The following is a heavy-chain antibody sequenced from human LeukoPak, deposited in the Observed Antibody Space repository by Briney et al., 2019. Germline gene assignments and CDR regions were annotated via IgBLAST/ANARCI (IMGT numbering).Heavy chain of an antibody. Sequence: GGSLRLSCGASGFTFTSSAMSWVRQAPGKGLEWVSGIRGIGGTTYYADSVKGRFTISRDNSKNTLYLQMNSLRAVDTAVYYCAKGGYYGSGELDYWGQGTLVTVSS. CDR2: IRGIGGTT. V-gene: IGHV3-23*01. J-gene: IGHJ4*02. CDR3: AKGGYYGSGELDY. D-gene: IGHD3-10*01. CDR1: GFTFTSSA.